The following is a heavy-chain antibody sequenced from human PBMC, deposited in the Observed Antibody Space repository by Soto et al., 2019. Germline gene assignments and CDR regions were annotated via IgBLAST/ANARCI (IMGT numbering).Heavy chain of an antibody. D-gene: IGHD1-26*01. CDR1: GFTFSSYG. J-gene: IGHJ3*02. CDR2: IWYDGSNK. V-gene: IGHV3-33*01. Sequence: QVQLVESGGGVVQPGRSLRLSCAASGFTFSSYGMHWVRQAPGKGLEWVAVIWYDGSNKYYADSVKGRFTISRDNSKNTLYLHMNSLRAEDTAVYYCARGIEVGATTILIPDAFDIWGQGTMVTVSS. CDR3: ARGIEVGATTILIPDAFDI.